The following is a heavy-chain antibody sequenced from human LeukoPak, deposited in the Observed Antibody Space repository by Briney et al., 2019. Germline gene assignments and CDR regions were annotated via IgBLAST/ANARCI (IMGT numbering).Heavy chain of an antibody. Sequence: ASVKVSCKASGYTFNGYYIHWVRQAPGQGLEWMGWINPNSGGTNYAQKFQGRVTMSRDTSISTAYMELSRLRSDDTAVYSCARPGTLGYSGNYYYFDYWGQGTLVTVSS. J-gene: IGHJ4*02. CDR1: GYTFNGYY. D-gene: IGHD1-26*01. V-gene: IGHV1-2*02. CDR3: ARPGTLGYSGNYYYFDY. CDR2: INPNSGGT.